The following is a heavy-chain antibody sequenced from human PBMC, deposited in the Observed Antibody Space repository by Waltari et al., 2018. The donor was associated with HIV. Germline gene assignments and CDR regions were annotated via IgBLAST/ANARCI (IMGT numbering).Heavy chain of an antibody. D-gene: IGHD4-4*01. CDR3: AREGARMTTMIYYYYGMDV. Sequence: QVQLVQSGAEVKKPGASVKVSCKASGYTFTGYYMHWVRPAPGQGLEWMGRINPNSGVTNYAQQFQGRVTMTRDTSISTAYMELSRLRSDDTAVYYCAREGARMTTMIYYYYGMDVWGQGTTVTVSS. CDR2: INPNSGVT. CDR1: GYTFTGYY. V-gene: IGHV1-2*06. J-gene: IGHJ6*02.